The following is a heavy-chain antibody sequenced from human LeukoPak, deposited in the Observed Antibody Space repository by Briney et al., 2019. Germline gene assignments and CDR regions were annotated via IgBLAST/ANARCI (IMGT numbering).Heavy chain of an antibody. CDR2: INEVGSET. J-gene: IGHJ4*02. CDR3: ARRLGGSSQRDY. V-gene: IGHV3-7*01. CDR1: GFTFSGYW. D-gene: IGHD1-26*01. Sequence: GGSLRLSGAASGFTFSGYWMGWVRQAPGKGLEWVANINEVGSETHSVDSVKGRFTISRDSARNSLYLQMNSLRAEDTAVYYCARRLGGSSQRDYWGQGTLVTVSS.